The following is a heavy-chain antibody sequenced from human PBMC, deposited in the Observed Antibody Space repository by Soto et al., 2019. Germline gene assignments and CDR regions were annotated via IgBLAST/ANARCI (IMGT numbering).Heavy chain of an antibody. CDR2: IYYSWST. J-gene: IGHJ5*02. V-gene: IGHV4-31*03. CDR3: ARSVFP. CDR1: GGSISRGGYY. Sequence: QVQLQDSGPGLVKPSQTLSLPCTVSGGSISRGGYYWSWIRQHPGKGLEWIGYIYYSWSTYYNPSLKSRVTISVEPPTNQFSLKLSSVTAADTPVYYCARSVFPWGQGTLVTVSS.